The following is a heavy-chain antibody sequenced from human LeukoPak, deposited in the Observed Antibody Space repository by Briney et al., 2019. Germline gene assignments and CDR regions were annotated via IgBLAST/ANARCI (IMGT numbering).Heavy chain of an antibody. CDR1: DFTSSNYW. V-gene: IGHV3-7*04. CDR3: ARGRDSSSSYPGY. D-gene: IGHD6-6*01. Sequence: GGSLRLSCVASDFTSSNYWMSWVRQAPGKGLEWVGNLKQDGSEIYYLDSVKGRFTISRDNVKNSLYLQMNSLRAEDTAVYYCARGRDSSSSYPGYWGQGTLVTVSS. CDR2: LKQDGSEI. J-gene: IGHJ4*02.